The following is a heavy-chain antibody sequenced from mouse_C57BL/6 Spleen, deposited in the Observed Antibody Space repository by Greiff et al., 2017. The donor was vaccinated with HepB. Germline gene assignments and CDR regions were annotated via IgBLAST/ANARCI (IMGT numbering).Heavy chain of an antibody. CDR3: ARQGGYYYGSSYYYYAMDY. Sequence: EVQVVESGGGLVQPGGSLKLSCAASGFTFSDYYMYWVRQTPEKRLEWVAYISNGGGSTCYPDTVKGRFTISRDNAKNTLYLQMSRLKSEDTAMYYCARQGGYYYGSSYYYYAMDYWGQGTSVTVSS. J-gene: IGHJ4*01. D-gene: IGHD1-1*01. V-gene: IGHV5-12*01. CDR1: GFTFSDYY. CDR2: ISNGGGST.